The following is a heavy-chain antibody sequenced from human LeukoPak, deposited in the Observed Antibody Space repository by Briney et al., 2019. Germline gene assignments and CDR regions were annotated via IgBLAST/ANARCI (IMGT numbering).Heavy chain of an antibody. CDR2: IRYDGSNK. Sequence: PGGSLRLSCAASGFTFSSYGMHWVRQAPGKGLEWVAFIRYDGSNKYYADSVKGRFTISRDNSKNTLYLQMNSLRAEDTAVYYCAKISGYRGLELRVAFDIWGQGTMVTVSS. D-gene: IGHD1-7*01. J-gene: IGHJ3*02. CDR1: GFTFSSYG. CDR3: AKISGYRGLELRVAFDI. V-gene: IGHV3-30*02.